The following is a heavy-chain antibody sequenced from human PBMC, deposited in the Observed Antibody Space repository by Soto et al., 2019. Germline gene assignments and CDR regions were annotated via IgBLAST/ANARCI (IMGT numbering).Heavy chain of an antibody. CDR1: GDSIGTGGYY. D-gene: IGHD2-15*01. J-gene: IGHJ5*02. CDR2: IHYSGNT. Sequence: QVQLQESGPGLVKPSQTLSLTCTVSGDSIGTGGYYWVWIRQHPGKGTEWIGYIHYSGNTYYNPSLKSRVTISLDTSKNQFSLNLSSVTAADTAVYYCATNHGAISGRTRVLCVSWGQGTLVTVSS. CDR3: ATNHGAISGRTRVLCVS. V-gene: IGHV4-31*03.